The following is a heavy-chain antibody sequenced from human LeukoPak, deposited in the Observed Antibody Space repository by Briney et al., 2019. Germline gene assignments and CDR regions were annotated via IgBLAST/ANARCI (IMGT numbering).Heavy chain of an antibody. CDR2: IYYPGTI. CDR3: AKSKSLGLQYFDN. CDR1: GGSISGYY. J-gene: IGHJ4*02. Sequence: SETLSLTCTVSGGSISGYYWNWIRQSPEKGLEWIGYIYYPGTINYNPSLKARVTMSIDTSKNQISLKLSSVTAADTAVYYCAKSKSLGLQYFDNWGQGTLATVSS. V-gene: IGHV4-59*01. D-gene: IGHD1-7*01.